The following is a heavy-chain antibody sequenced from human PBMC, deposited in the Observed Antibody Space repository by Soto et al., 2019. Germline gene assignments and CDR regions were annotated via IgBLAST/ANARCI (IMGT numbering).Heavy chain of an antibody. V-gene: IGHV4-39*01. CDR1: GGSISSSSYY. J-gene: IGHJ5*02. CDR3: ARQSASDSNWFDP. Sequence: QLQLQESGPGLVKPSETLSLTCTVSGGSISSSSYYWGWIRQPPGKGLEWIGSIYYSGSTYYNPSLKSRVTLSVDTSRNQFSLKLSSVTAADTAVYFCARQSASDSNWFDPWGQGTLVTVAS. CDR2: IYYSGST.